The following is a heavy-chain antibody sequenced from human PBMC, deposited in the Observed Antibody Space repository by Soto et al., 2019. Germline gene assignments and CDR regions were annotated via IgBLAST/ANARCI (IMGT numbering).Heavy chain of an antibody. CDR1: GFTFSSYS. J-gene: IGHJ4*02. V-gene: IGHV3-23*01. Sequence: GGSLRLSFAASGFTFSSYSMNWVRQAPGKGLEWVSAISGSGGSTYYADSVKGRFTISRDNSKNTLYLQMNSLKTEDTAVYYCTTSGYSYGSLTSFDYWGQGTLVTVSS. CDR3: TTSGYSYGSLTSFDY. D-gene: IGHD5-18*01. CDR2: ISGSGGST.